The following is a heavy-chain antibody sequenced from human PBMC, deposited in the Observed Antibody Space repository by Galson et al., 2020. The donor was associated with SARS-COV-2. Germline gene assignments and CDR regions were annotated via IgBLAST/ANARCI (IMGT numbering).Heavy chain of an antibody. CDR2: IYYSGST. V-gene: IGHV4-39*07. J-gene: IGHJ4*02. D-gene: IGHD1-1*01. Sequence: SETLSLTCTVSGGSISSGHYYWGWIRQPPGKGLEWIGSIYYSGSTYYNPSLKSRVTISVDTSKNQFSLKLTSVTAADTAVYYCARDGSSDHLIDYWGQGILVTVSS. CDR1: GGSISSGHYY. CDR3: ARDGSSDHLIDY.